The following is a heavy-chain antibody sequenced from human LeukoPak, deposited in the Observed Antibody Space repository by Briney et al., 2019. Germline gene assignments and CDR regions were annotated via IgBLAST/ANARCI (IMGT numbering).Heavy chain of an antibody. V-gene: IGHV4-34*01. Sequence: KPSETLSLTCAVYGGSFSGYYWSWIRQPPGEGLEWIGEINHSGSTNYNPSLKSRVTISVDTSKNQFSLKLSSVTAADTAVYYCARAYCGGDCYLDYWGQGTLVTVSS. J-gene: IGHJ4*02. D-gene: IGHD2-21*02. CDR3: ARAYCGGDCYLDY. CDR1: GGSFSGYY. CDR2: INHSGST.